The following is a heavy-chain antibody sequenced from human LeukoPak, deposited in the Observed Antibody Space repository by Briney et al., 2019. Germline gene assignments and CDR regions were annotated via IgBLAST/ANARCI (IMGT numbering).Heavy chain of an antibody. J-gene: IGHJ4*02. Sequence: SETLSLTCTVSGGSISSHYWSWIRQPPGRGLEWVGYIIYSGSTNYNPSLNSRVTISVDTSKNPFSLKLSSVTAADTAMYYCARGRGYGYGIDYWGQGTLVTVSS. CDR1: GGSISSHY. CDR3: ARGRGYGYGIDY. V-gene: IGHV4-59*11. D-gene: IGHD5-18*01. CDR2: IIYSGST.